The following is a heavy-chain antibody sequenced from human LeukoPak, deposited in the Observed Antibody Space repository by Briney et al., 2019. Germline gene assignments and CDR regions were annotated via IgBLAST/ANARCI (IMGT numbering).Heavy chain of an antibody. Sequence: GGSLRLSCAASGFTFSSYWMHWVRQVPGKGLVWVARINPGGSSITYADSVKGRFTISRDNAKNTLYLQMDSLRAEDTGVYYRARSNQADDYWGQGTLVTVSS. D-gene: IGHD1-14*01. CDR2: INPGGSSI. J-gene: IGHJ4*02. CDR3: ARSNQADDY. CDR1: GFTFSSYW. V-gene: IGHV3-74*01.